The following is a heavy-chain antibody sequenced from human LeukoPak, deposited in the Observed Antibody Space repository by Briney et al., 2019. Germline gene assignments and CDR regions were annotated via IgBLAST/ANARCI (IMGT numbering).Heavy chain of an antibody. CDR2: IYYSGST. Sequence: SETLSLTCTVSGGSISSYYWSWIRQPPGKGLEWIGYIYYSGSTNYNPSLKSRVTISVDTSKNQFSLELSSVTAADTAVYYCARGSGYYYPPGYWGQGTLVTVSS. V-gene: IGHV4-59*01. CDR1: GGSISSYY. CDR3: ARGSGYYYPPGY. J-gene: IGHJ4*02. D-gene: IGHD3-22*01.